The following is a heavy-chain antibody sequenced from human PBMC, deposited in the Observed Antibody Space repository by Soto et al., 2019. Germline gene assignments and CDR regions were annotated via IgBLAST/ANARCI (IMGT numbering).Heavy chain of an antibody. D-gene: IGHD4-17*01. CDR2: IYYSGST. V-gene: IGHV4-30-4*08. CDR1: GGSINSGDYY. J-gene: IGHJ4*02. CDR3: ATMGTPVTGLYYFDQ. Sequence: SETLSLTCTVSGGSINSGDYYWSWIRQHPGKGLEWIGYIYYSGSTYYNPSLKSRVTISVDTSKNQFSLHVNSVTAADTAVYYCATMGTPVTGLYYFDQWGQGTLVTVSS.